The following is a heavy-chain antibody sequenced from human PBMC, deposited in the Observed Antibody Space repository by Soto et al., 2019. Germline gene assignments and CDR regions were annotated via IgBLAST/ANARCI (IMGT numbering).Heavy chain of an antibody. V-gene: IGHV3-23*01. Sequence: GGSLRLSCVASGFTFSDYAMTWVRQAPGKGLELVSGISGSGISSHTAGSVKGRFTISRDNSKITLNLQMSSLRVEDTACYFCAKAGVPGRNRGYLFDYWGHGTLVTVSS. CDR2: ISGSGISS. J-gene: IGHJ4*01. D-gene: IGHD5-18*01. CDR3: AKAGVPGRNRGYLFDY. CDR1: GFTFSDYA.